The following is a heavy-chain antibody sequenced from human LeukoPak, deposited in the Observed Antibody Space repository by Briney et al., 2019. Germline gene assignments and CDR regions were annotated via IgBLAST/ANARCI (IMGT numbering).Heavy chain of an antibody. CDR2: IYYSGST. D-gene: IGHD6-19*01. CDR1: GGSISNYY. CDR3: ARVIAVRRFFDY. J-gene: IGHJ4*02. Sequence: SETLSLTCTVSGGSISNYYWSWIRQPPGKGLEWIGYIYYSGSTNYNPSLKSRVTISVDTSKNQFSLKLSSVTAADTAVYYCARVIAVRRFFDYWGQGTLVTVSS. V-gene: IGHV4-59*01.